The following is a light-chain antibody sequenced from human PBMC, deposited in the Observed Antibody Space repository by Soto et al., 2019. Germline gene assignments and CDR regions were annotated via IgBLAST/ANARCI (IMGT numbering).Light chain of an antibody. CDR2: DVT. CDR3: SSYTGSSTYV. CDR1: SSDVGGYNY. Sequence: QSALTQPASVSGSPEQSITISCTGTSSDVGGYNYVSWYQHHPGKAPKLMIYDVTNRPSGVSNRFSGSKSGNTASLTISGLQPEDEADYYCSSYTGSSTYVFGTGTKLTVL. V-gene: IGLV2-14*03. J-gene: IGLJ1*01.